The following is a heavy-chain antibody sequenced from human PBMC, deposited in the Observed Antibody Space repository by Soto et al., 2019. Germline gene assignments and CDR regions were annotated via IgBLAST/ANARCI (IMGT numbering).Heavy chain of an antibody. Sequence: PGGSLRLSCAASGFTVSSNYMSWVRQAPGKGLEWVSVIYSGGSTYYADSVKGRFTISRDNSKNTLYLQMNSLRAEDTAVYYCARATTDYGDADAFDIWGQGTMVTVSS. J-gene: IGHJ3*02. V-gene: IGHV3-53*01. CDR2: IYSGGST. CDR1: GFTVSSNY. CDR3: ARATTDYGDADAFDI. D-gene: IGHD4-17*01.